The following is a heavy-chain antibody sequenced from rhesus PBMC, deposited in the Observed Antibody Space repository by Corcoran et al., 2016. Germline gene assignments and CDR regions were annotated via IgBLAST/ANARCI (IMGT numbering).Heavy chain of an antibody. D-gene: IGHD2-39*02. Sequence: QVQLQESGPGLVKPSETLSLTCAVSGYSISSNYWSWIRQPPGKGLEWIGYIYGISGSTSYNPSLKSRVTISTDTSKNQFSLKLSSVTAADTAVYYCARESGGKGGYDYWGQGVLVTVSS. V-gene: IGHV4-147*01. J-gene: IGHJ4*01. CDR1: GYSISSNY. CDR3: ARESGGKGGYDY. CDR2: IYGISGST.